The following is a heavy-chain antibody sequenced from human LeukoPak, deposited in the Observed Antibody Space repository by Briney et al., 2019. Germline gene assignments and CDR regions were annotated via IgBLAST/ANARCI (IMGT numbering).Heavy chain of an antibody. Sequence: SETLSLTCAVYGGSFSGYYWSWIRQPPGKGLEWIGEINHSGSTNYNPSLKSRVTISVDTSKNQFSLKLSSVTAADTAVYYCARQPPYGDYVDNGFYYMDVWGKGTTVTVSS. V-gene: IGHV4-34*01. CDR1: GGSFSGYY. J-gene: IGHJ6*03. CDR2: INHSGST. D-gene: IGHD4-17*01. CDR3: ARQPPYGDYVDNGFYYMDV.